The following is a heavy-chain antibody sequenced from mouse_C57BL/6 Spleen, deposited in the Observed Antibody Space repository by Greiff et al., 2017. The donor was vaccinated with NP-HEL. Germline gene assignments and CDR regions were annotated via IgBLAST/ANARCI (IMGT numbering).Heavy chain of an antibody. V-gene: IGHV1-15*01. CDR2: IDPETGGT. Sequence: VQRVESGAELVRPGASVTLSCKASGYTFTDYEMHWVKQTPVHGLEWIGAIDPETGGTAYNQKFKGKAILTADKSSSTAYMELRSLTSEDSAVYYCTRYGPPLLYAMDYWGQGTSVTVSS. D-gene: IGHD1-1*01. J-gene: IGHJ4*01. CDR3: TRYGPPLLYAMDY. CDR1: GYTFTDYE.